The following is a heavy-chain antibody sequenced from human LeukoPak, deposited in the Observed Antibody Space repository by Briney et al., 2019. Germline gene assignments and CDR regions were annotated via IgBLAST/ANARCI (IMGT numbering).Heavy chain of an antibody. CDR2: INPNSGAT. CDR3: ARVPLPLRYFDWLSNGPHFDY. J-gene: IGHJ4*02. CDR1: GYTFTGYY. D-gene: IGHD3-9*01. Sequence: GASVKVSCKASGYTFTGYYMHWVRQAPGQGLEWMGWINPNSGATNYAQKFQGRVTMTRDTSISTAYMELSRLISEDTAVYYCARVPLPLRYFDWLSNGPHFDYWGQGTLVTVSS. V-gene: IGHV1-2*02.